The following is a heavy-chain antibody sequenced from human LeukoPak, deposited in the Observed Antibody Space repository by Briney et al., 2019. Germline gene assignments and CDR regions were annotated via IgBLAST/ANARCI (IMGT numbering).Heavy chain of an antibody. Sequence: GGSLRLSCAASGFTFSSYWMSWVRQAPGKGLEWVANIKQDGSEKYYVDSVKGRFTISRDNAKNSLYLQMNSLRAEDTAVYHCARPSMVYAASRGWFDPWGQGTLVTVSS. D-gene: IGHD2-8*01. V-gene: IGHV3-7*01. J-gene: IGHJ5*02. CDR2: IKQDGSEK. CDR1: GFTFSSYW. CDR3: ARPSMVYAASRGWFDP.